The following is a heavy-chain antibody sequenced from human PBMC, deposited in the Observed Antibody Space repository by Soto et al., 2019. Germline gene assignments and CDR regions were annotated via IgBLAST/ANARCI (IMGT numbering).Heavy chain of an antibody. V-gene: IGHV4-30-4*01. CDR1: GGSISSGYYY. Sequence: QVQLQESGPGLVKPSQTLSLTCSVSGGSISSGYYYWSWIRQPPGKGLEWIGNIYYSGNTYYNPSLKSRLIISMDTSGNHFPLELRSVTAADTAVYYCALALGPTTGLDYWGQGTLVTVSS. J-gene: IGHJ4*02. CDR2: IYYSGNT. D-gene: IGHD1-26*01. CDR3: ALALGPTTGLDY.